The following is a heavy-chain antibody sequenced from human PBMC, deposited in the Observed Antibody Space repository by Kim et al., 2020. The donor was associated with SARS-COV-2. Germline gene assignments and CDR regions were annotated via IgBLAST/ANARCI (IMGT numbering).Heavy chain of an antibody. CDR3: ERGFFRDGFDV. CDR1: RFTFNNYW. CDR2: ISSDGSTP. J-gene: IGHJ6*02. Sequence: GGSLRLSCAVSRFTFNNYWINWVRHAPGKGLVWVSRISSDGSTPNYADSVKGRFTMSRDNAENTLYLQMNSLRAEDTDVYYCERGFFRDGFDVWGQGTTVTVS. V-gene: IGHV3-74*01. D-gene: IGHD3-10*01.